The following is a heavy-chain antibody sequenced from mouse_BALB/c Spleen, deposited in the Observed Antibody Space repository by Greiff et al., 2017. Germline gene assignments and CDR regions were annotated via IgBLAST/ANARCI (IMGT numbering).Heavy chain of an antibody. CDR3: ARSIRSWFAY. V-gene: IGHV3-2*02. CDR1: GYSITSDYA. J-gene: IGHJ3*01. D-gene: IGHD1-1*01. CDR2: ISYSGST. Sequence: EVKLLESGPGLVKPSQSLSLTCTVTGYSITSDYAWNWIRQFPGNKLEWMGYISYSGSTSYNPSLKSRISITRDTSKNQFFLQLNSVTTEDTATYYCARSIRSWFAYWGQGTLVTVSA.